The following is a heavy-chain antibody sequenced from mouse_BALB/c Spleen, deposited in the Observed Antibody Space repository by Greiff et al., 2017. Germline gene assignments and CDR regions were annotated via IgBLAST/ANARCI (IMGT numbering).Heavy chain of an antibody. CDR2: ISSGGGST. Sequence: EVKLMESGGGLVKPGGSLKLSCAASGFAFSSYDMSWVRQTPEKRLEWVAYISSGGGSTYYPDTVKGRFTISRDNAKNTLYLQMSSLKSEDTAMYYCARLALGFYAMDYWGQGTSVTVSS. CDR1: GFAFSSYD. CDR3: ARLALGFYAMDY. D-gene: IGHD3-3*01. J-gene: IGHJ4*01. V-gene: IGHV5-12-1*01.